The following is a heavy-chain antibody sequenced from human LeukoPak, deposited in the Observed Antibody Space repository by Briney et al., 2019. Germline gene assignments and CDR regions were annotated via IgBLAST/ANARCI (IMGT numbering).Heavy chain of an antibody. CDR2: IYLRESDT. CDR3: ARLSGRVVCSAGSCYIDS. CDR1: GYRFTINW. J-gene: IGHJ4*02. D-gene: IGHD2-15*01. Sequence: GESLKISCKCSGYRFTINWIGCGRQMRVKGLEFMGIIYLRESDTRNSPSFQGQVTISADKSGNTVYLQGSVLMASDTAMYYCARLSGRVVCSAGSCYIDSWGQGTLVTVSS. V-gene: IGHV5-51*01.